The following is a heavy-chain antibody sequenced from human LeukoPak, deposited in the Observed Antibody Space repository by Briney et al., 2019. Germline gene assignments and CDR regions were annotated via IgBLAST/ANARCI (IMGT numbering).Heavy chain of an antibody. V-gene: IGHV4-59*01. CDR2: IYYSGST. D-gene: IGHD3-16*02. J-gene: IGHJ4*02. CDR3: ARYDYVWGSYPVD. Sequence: SETLSLTCTVSGGSISSYYWSWIRQPPGKGLEWIGYIYYSGSTNYNPSLKSRVTISVDTSKNQFSLKLSSVTAADTAVYYCARYDYVWGSYPVDWGQGTLVTVSS. CDR1: GGSISSYY.